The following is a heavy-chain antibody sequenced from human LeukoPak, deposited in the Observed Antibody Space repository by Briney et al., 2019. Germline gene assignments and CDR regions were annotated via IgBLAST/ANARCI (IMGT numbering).Heavy chain of an antibody. CDR2: ISWNSGSI. CDR3: AKAAPGVAVAGYFDY. J-gene: IGHJ4*02. Sequence: GGSLRLSCAAPGFTFDDYAMHRVRQAPGKGLEWVSGISWNSGSIGYADSVKGRFTISRDNAKNSLYLQMNSLRAEDTALYYCAKAAPGVAVAGYFDYWGQGTLVTVSS. D-gene: IGHD6-19*01. CDR1: GFTFDDYA. V-gene: IGHV3-9*01.